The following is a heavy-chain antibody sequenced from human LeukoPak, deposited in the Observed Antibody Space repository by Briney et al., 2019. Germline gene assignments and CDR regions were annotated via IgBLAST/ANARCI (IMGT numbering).Heavy chain of an antibody. CDR3: ARLYSRVGPFDY. V-gene: IGHV3-21*01. CDR2: ISSSSPYI. D-gene: IGHD5-18*01. Sequence: PGGSLRLSCAASGCTFSDYSMNWVREAPGKGLEWVASISSSSPYIYCTDSVKGRFTISRDNAKNSLYLQMNSLRADDTAVYYCARLYSRVGPFDYWGQGTLVTVSS. J-gene: IGHJ4*02. CDR1: GCTFSDYS.